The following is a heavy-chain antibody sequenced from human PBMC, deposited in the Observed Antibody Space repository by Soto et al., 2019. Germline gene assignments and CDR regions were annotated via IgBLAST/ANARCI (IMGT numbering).Heavy chain of an antibody. V-gene: IGHV1-18*01. CDR1: GEAFTSKG. D-gene: IGHD4-17*01. CDR3: ARDSDDDYHNWFDP. J-gene: IGHJ5*01. Sequence: GASAELTWKECGEAFTSKGMSWARQAPGQGLEWMGWISAYNGNTNYAQKLQGRVTMTTDTSTSTAYMELRSLRSDDTAVYYCARDSDDDYHNWFDPWGQGTTVTVSS. CDR2: ISAYNGNT.